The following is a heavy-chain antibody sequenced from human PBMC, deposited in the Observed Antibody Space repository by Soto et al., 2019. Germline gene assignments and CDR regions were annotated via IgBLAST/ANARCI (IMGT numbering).Heavy chain of an antibody. V-gene: IGHV4-34*01. Sequence: PSETLSLTCAVYGGSFSVYYWSWIRQPPGKGLEWIGEINHSGSTNYNPSLKSRINISVDTSKNQFSLKLSSVTAADTAVYYCARTGYSSGWSKAAFDIWGQGTMVTVSS. D-gene: IGHD6-19*01. CDR1: GGSFSVYY. CDR2: INHSGST. J-gene: IGHJ3*02. CDR3: ARTGYSSGWSKAAFDI.